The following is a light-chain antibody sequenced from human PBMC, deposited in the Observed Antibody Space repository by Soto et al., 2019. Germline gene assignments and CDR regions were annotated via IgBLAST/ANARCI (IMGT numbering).Light chain of an antibody. CDR2: EVT. CDR3: TSYAGSNNVI. CDR1: SSDVGGYNY. V-gene: IGLV2-8*01. Sequence: QSALTQPPSASGSPGQSVTISCTGTSSDVGGYNYVSWHQQHPGKAPKLMISEVTKRPSGVPDRFSGSKSGNTASLTVSGLQAEDEADYYCTSYAGSNNVIFGGGTKLTVL. J-gene: IGLJ2*01.